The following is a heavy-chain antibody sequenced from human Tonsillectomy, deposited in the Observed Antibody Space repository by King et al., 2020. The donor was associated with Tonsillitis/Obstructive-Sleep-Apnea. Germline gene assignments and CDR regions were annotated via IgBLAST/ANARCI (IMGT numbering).Heavy chain of an antibody. CDR2: INVDGHVYSDGGST. CDR3: AREIEGKGNWYIDL. Sequence: VQLVESGGGLVQPGGSLRLSWVASGFTFSSYWMHWVRQAPGKGLVWVSRINVDGHVYSDGGSTRYGDSVKGRLTVSSDNAKNTLYLQMNSLRAEDTAVYYCAREIEGKGNWYIDLWGRGNLVTVSS. CDR1: GFTFSSYW. J-gene: IGHJ2*01. V-gene: IGHV3-74*01. D-gene: IGHD3-10*01.